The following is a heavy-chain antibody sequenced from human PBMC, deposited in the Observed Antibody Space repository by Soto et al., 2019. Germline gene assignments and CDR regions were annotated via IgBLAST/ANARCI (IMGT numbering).Heavy chain of an antibody. J-gene: IGHJ3*02. D-gene: IGHD2-8*01. CDR1: EFTGATDY. Sequence: EVQLMESGGGLIQPGGSLRLSCAASEFTGATDYMGWVRQAPGKGLEWVSVIYSGGTTNYGDSVKGRFTISRDKSKSSLYLQMNSLRVEDTAVYYCATMVTRAFDIWGQGTMVTVSS. V-gene: IGHV3-53*01. CDR2: IYSGGTT. CDR3: ATMVTRAFDI.